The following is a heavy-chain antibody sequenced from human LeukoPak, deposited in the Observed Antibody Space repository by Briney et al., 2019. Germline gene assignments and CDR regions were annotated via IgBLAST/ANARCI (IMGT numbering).Heavy chain of an antibody. J-gene: IGHJ4*02. Sequence: GGSLRLSCAASGFMFDDYGMSWVRHAPGKGLEWVSGINWNGGGTRYVDSVKGRFTISRDNAKNSLYLQMNSLRAEDTAVYYCARGRKGLERRPFDYWGQGTLVTVSS. CDR3: ARGRKGLERRPFDY. CDR2: INWNGGGT. V-gene: IGHV3-20*04. CDR1: GFMFDDYG. D-gene: IGHD1-1*01.